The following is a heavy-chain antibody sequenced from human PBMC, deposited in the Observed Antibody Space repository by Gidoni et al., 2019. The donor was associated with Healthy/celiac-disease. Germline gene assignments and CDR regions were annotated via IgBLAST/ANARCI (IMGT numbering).Heavy chain of an antibody. J-gene: IGHJ6*02. Sequence: EVQLLESGGSLVLPGGSLRLSWAASVFTFSSYAMSWVRQVPGQGLEWVSAISGSGGSTYYADSVKGRFTISRDNSKNTLYLQMNSLRAEDTAVYYCALLGLRYYYYGMDVWGQGTTVTVSS. D-gene: IGHD5-12*01. CDR1: VFTFSSYA. CDR3: ALLGLRYYYYGMDV. V-gene: IGHV3-23*01. CDR2: ISGSGGST.